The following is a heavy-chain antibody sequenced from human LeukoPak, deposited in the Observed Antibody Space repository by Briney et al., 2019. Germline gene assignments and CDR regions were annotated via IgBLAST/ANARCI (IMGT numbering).Heavy chain of an antibody. CDR3: AREGPRGNSQFDY. D-gene: IGHD2/OR15-2a*01. Sequence: GGSLRLSCAASGFTFSSYAMSWVRQAPGKGLEWVSVISGSGGNTYYADSVKGRFTISRGNSKNTLYLQMNSLRAEDTAVYYCAREGPRGNSQFDYWGQGTLVTVSS. CDR2: ISGSGGNT. V-gene: IGHV3-23*01. CDR1: GFTFSSYA. J-gene: IGHJ4*02.